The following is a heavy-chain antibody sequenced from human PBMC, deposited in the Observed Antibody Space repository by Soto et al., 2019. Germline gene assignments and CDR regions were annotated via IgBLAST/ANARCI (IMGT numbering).Heavy chain of an antibody. CDR2: ISGSGAST. CDR1: GLIFTTYP. J-gene: IGHJ4*02. Sequence: PGGSLRLSCATSGLIFTTYPMSWVRQAPGKGLEWVSSISGSGASTYYADSVKGRFTISRDTSKNTLYLQMSALRAEDTGVYYCAKDPPITMVRGLTTYFDYWGQGTLVTVSS. V-gene: IGHV3-23*01. D-gene: IGHD3-10*01. CDR3: AKDPPITMVRGLTTYFDY.